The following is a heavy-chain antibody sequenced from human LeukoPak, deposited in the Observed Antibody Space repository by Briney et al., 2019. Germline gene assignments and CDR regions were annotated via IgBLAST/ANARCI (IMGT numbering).Heavy chain of an antibody. V-gene: IGHV3-21*01. CDR2: ISISRDYI. D-gene: IGHD3-3*01. CDR1: GFSFSSYS. CDR3: ARYDPTSIFDY. Sequence: GGSLRLSCAASGFSFSSYSMNWVRQAPGKGLEWVSSISISRDYIYYAESVKRRFTISRDNANNSLYLQVSSLRAEDASVYDCARYDPTSIFDYWGQGALVTVCS. J-gene: IGHJ4*02.